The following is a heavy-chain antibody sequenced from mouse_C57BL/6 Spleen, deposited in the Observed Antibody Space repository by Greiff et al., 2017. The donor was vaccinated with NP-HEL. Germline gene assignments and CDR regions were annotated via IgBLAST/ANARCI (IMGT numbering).Heavy chain of an antibody. D-gene: IGHD2-5*01. CDR3: ARGRSNLYFDY. V-gene: IGHV1-50*01. CDR2: IDPSDSYT. CDR1: GYTFTSYW. J-gene: IGHJ2*01. Sequence: QVQLQQPGAELVKPGASVKLSCKASGYTFTSYWMQWVKQRPGQGLEWIGEIDPSDSYTNYNQTFKGKATLTVDTSSSTAYMQLSSLTSEDSAVYYCARGRSNLYFDYWGQGTTLTVSS.